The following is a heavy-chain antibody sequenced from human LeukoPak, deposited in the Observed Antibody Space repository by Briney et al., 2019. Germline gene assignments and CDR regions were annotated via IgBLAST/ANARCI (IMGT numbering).Heavy chain of an antibody. V-gene: IGHV1-46*01. J-gene: IGHJ6*02. CDR2: INPSGGST. Sequence: ASVKVSCKASGYTFTSYYMHWVRQAPGQGLEWMGIINPSGGSTSYAQKFQGRVTMTRDTSTSTVCMELSSLRSEDTAVYYCARAGEVADGYYYGMDVWGQGTTVTVSS. D-gene: IGHD2-8*01. CDR3: ARAGEVADGYYYGMDV. CDR1: GYTFTSYY.